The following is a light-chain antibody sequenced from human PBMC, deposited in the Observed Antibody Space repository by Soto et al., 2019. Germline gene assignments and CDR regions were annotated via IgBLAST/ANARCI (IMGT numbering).Light chain of an antibody. V-gene: IGKV3-15*01. J-gene: IGKJ1*01. CDR1: QSVSSH. CDR3: QQFHYWWT. CDR2: DSS. Sequence: EIRMTQSPAILSVSPGESATLSCRASQSVSSHVVWYQQKPGQAPRLLISDSSTRATGIPARFSGSGSGTEFTLTISSLQSEDFAFYYCQQFHYWWTFGQGTKVDIK.